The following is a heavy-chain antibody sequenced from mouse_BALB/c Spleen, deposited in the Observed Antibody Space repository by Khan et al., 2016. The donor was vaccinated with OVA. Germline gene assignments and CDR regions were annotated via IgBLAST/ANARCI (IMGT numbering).Heavy chain of an antibody. CDR3: ARGYFGNYEFAY. J-gene: IGHJ3*01. Sequence: QVQLLQSGAELVKPGASVKLSCKTSAYTFTSYWIQWVKQRPGQGLGWIGQIFPGTGTTYYNENFKGKATLTVDTSSSTAYMQLSSLTSEDSAVYFCARGYFGNYEFAYWGQGTLVTVSP. D-gene: IGHD2-1*01. CDR2: IFPGTGTT. V-gene: IGHV1S132*01. CDR1: AYTFTSYW.